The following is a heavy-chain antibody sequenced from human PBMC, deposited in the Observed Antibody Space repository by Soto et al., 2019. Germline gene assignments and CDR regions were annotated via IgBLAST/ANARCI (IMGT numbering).Heavy chain of an antibody. CDR1: GFTFGSYA. D-gene: IGHD1-1*01. CDR3: VKPLSGLFSLDDFNY. V-gene: IGHV3-23*01. Sequence: SLRLSCAASGFTFGSYAMNWVRQAPGKGLEWVAEISGSGTSTYYAPSVKGRFIISSNSSKNTLYLQMYSLRAEDTAIHYCVKPLSGLFSLDDFNYWGQGALVTVSS. J-gene: IGHJ4*02. CDR2: ISGSGTST.